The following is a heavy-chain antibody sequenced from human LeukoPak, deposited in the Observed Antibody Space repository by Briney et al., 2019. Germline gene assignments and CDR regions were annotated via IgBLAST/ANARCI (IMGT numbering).Heavy chain of an antibody. Sequence: ASVNVSCKASGYTFTSYGISWVRQAPGQGLEWRGWINPNSGGTNYAQKFQGRVTMTRDTSISTAYMELSRLRSDDTAVYYCARDGFDDSSGYYCGFDYWGQGTLVSVSS. J-gene: IGHJ4*02. D-gene: IGHD3-22*01. CDR3: ARDGFDDSSGYYCGFDY. CDR2: INPNSGGT. V-gene: IGHV1-2*02. CDR1: GYTFTSYG.